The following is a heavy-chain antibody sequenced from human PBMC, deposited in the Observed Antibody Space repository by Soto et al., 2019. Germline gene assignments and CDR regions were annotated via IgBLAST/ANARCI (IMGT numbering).Heavy chain of an antibody. CDR3: ARGRTGLFCSRNKCPGSWFDP. CDR2: IYHGGTT. D-gene: IGHD2-2*01. Sequence: SETLSLTCAVSGGFISSGGSSWSWIRQPPGRGLEWIGHIYHGGTTFYNPSLKSRVAISEDRSKNQFSLNLSSVTAADTAVYYCARGRTGLFCSRNKCPGSWFDPWGQGTLVTVSS. V-gene: IGHV4-30-2*01. CDR1: GGFISSGGSS. J-gene: IGHJ5*02.